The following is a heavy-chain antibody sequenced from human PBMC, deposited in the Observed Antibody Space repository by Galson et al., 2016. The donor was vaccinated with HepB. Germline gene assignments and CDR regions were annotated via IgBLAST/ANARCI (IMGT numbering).Heavy chain of an antibody. Sequence: TLSLTCSVSGGSITSGDYYWSWVRQHPGKGLEWIGYIYYDGNPFYSSSLESRLTISRDTSQNQFSLKMTSVTAADTAVYYCARGMIGDYSTFDYWGQGTVVTVSS. J-gene: IGHJ4*02. V-gene: IGHV4-31*03. CDR3: ARGMIGDYSTFDY. CDR2: IYYDGNP. CDR1: GGSITSGDYY. D-gene: IGHD4-17*01.